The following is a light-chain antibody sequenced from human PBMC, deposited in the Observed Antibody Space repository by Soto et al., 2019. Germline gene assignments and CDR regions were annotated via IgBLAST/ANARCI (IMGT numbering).Light chain of an antibody. J-gene: IGKJ4*01. CDR3: QQANDFPPA. CDR1: QDISIW. V-gene: IGKV1D-12*01. CDR2: AAS. Sequence: DIQMTQSPSSVSASVGDRVTITCRASQDISIWLAWYQQKPGKAPKLLIYAASTLQSGVPSRFSGSGSGADFTLTISSLQPEHFATYYCQQANDFPPAFGGGTKVEIK.